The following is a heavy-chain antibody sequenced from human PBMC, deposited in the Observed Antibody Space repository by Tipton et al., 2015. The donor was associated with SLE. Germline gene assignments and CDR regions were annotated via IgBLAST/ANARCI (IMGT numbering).Heavy chain of an antibody. J-gene: IGHJ4*02. CDR3: ARFDFWSGHYALDY. D-gene: IGHD3-3*01. CDR2: ISSSSSYI. CDR1: GFTFSSYS. V-gene: IGHV3-21*01. Sequence: SLRLSCAASGFTFSSYSMNWVRQAPGKGLEWVSSISSSSSYIYYADSVKGRFTISRDNAKNSLYLQMNSLRAEDTAVYYCARFDFWSGHYALDYWGQGTLVAVSS.